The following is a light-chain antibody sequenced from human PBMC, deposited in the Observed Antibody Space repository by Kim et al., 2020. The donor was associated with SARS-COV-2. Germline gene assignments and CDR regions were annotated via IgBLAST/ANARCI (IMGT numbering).Light chain of an antibody. Sequence: DIQLTHFPPFLSASVGDRVTITCRASQGISTYLAWYQQIPGKAPKLLIYRASTLQRGVPSRFSGSGSGTEFTLTISNLQPEDFAIYYCQQLNSYPWTFGQGTKVDIK. CDR3: QQLNSYPWT. CDR2: RAS. J-gene: IGKJ1*01. CDR1: QGISTY. V-gene: IGKV1-9*01.